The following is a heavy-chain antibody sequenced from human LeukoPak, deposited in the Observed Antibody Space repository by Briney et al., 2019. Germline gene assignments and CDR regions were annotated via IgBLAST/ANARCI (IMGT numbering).Heavy chain of an antibody. V-gene: IGHV4-38-2*02. J-gene: IGHJ2*01. CDR2: IYHSGST. D-gene: IGHD6-19*01. CDR1: GYFISSGYY. CDR3: ARDQGEGNTSGWYWYFDL. Sequence: SETLSLTCSVSGYFISSGYYWGWIRQPPGKGLEWIGSIYHSGSTYYNPSLRSRITMSVNTAKNQFSLKLTSVTAADTAVYYCARDQGEGNTSGWYWYFDLWGRGTLLTVSS.